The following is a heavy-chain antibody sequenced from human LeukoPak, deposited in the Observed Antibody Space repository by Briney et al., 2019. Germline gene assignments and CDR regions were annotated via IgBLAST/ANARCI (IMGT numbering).Heavy chain of an antibody. CDR1: GFTFSSYG. D-gene: IGHD3-9*01. CDR3: AKDLYDILTGCYSGLDY. CDR2: IRYDGSNK. V-gene: IGHV3-30*02. Sequence: GGSLRLSCAASGFTFSSYGMHWVRQAPGKGLEWVAFIRYDGSNKYYADSVKGRFTISRDNSKNTLYLQMNSLRAEDTAVYYCAKDLYDILTGCYSGLDYWGQGTLVTVSS. J-gene: IGHJ4*02.